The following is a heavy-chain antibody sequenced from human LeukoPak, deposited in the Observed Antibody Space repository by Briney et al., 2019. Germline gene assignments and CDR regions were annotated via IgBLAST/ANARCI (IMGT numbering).Heavy chain of an antibody. V-gene: IGHV4-59*08. D-gene: IGHD3-10*01. CDR3: ARQVLLWFIGY. CDR2: IYYSGST. J-gene: IGHJ4*02. Sequence: SETLSLTCTVSGGSISSYYWSWIRQPPGKGLEWIGYIYYSGSTNYNPSLKSRVTISVDTSKNQFSLKLSSVTAADTAVYYCARQVLLWFIGYWGQGTLVTVSS. CDR1: GGSISSYY.